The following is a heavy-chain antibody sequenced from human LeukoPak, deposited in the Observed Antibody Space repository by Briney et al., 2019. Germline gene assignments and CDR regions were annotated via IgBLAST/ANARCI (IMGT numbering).Heavy chain of an antibody. V-gene: IGHV2-5*02. D-gene: IGHD3-10*01. J-gene: IGHJ4*02. CDR3: ARQGNYYGSGSYLY. CDR1: GFSLSTSGVG. Sequence: SGPTLVKPTQTLTLTCTFSGFSLSTSGVGVGWTRQPPGKALEWLALIYWDDDKRYSPSLKSRLTITKDTSKNQVVLTMTNMDPVDTATYYCARQGNYYGSGSYLYWGQGTLVTVSS. CDR2: IYWDDDK.